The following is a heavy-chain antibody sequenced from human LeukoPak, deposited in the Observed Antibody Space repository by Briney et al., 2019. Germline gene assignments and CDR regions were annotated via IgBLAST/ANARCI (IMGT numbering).Heavy chain of an antibody. V-gene: IGHV1-2*02. D-gene: IGHD6-13*01. CDR1: GYTFTDYY. CDR2: INPNSGGT. J-gene: IGHJ4*02. CDR3: AGGAAGFDY. Sequence: ASVKVSCKTSGYTFTDYYMHWVRQAPGQGLEWMGWINPNSGGTEYAQRFQGRVTMTRDTSITTAYMELSRLRSDDAAVYFCAGGAAGFDYWGQGTLVTVSS.